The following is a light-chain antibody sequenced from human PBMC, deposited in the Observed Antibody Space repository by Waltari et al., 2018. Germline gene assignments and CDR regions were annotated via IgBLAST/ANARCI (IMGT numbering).Light chain of an antibody. CDR1: Y. V-gene: IGKV1-39*01. CDR2: AAS. CDR3: QQSYTSLLT. Sequence: YFSWYQQPPGKAPKPMIYAASSLQSGVPSRFSGSGSGTEFTLTISSLQPEDFATYFCQQSYTSLLTFGGGTRVDIK. J-gene: IGKJ4*01.